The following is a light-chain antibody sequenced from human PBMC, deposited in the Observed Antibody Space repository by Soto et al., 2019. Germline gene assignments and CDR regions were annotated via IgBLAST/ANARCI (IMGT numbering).Light chain of an antibody. Sequence: DIQMTQSPSTLSGSVGDRVTITCRASQTISSWLAWYQQKPGNAPKLLIYKASTLKSGVPSRFSGSGSGTEFTLTISSLQPDDFATYYCQHYNSSSEAFGQGTKLELK. V-gene: IGKV1-5*03. CDR3: QHYNSSSEA. CDR2: KAS. CDR1: QTISSW. J-gene: IGKJ1*01.